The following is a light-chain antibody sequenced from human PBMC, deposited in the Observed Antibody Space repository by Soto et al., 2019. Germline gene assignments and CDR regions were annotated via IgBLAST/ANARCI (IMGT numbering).Light chain of an antibody. CDR1: QSISGW. V-gene: IGKV1-5*01. J-gene: IGKJ1*01. CDR2: EAS. Sequence: DIQMPQSPSTLSPSVGHRVPISFRASQSISGWLAWYQQKPGTAPKLLIYEASNLESGVPSRFSGSGSGTEFTLTISSLQPDDFATYYCQQYYSDWTFGQGTKVDIK. CDR3: QQYYSDWT.